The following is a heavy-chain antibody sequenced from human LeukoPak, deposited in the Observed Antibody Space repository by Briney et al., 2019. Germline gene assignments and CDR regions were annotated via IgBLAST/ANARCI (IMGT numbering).Heavy chain of an antibody. CDR1: GFTFSNYA. D-gene: IGHD6-13*01. J-gene: IGHJ4*02. V-gene: IGHV3-23*01. CDR2: ISGSGGST. CDR3: ATHSSSWYADFDY. Sequence: GGSLRLSCAASGFTFSNYAMSWVRQAPGKGLEWVSAISGSGGSTYYADSVKGRFTISRDNSKNTLYLQMNSLRAEDTAVYYCATHSSSWYADFDYWGQGTLVTVSS.